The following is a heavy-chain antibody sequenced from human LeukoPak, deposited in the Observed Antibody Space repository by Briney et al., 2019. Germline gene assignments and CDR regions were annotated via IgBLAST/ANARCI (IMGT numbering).Heavy chain of an antibody. CDR3: AKVSVWSGYYSGMGV. V-gene: IGHV3-23*01. J-gene: IGHJ6*02. CDR1: GFTFSSYA. CDR2: ISGSGGST. Sequence: GSLRLSCAASGFTFSSYAMSWVRQAPGKGLEWVSAISGSGGSTYYADSVKGRFTISRDNSKNTLYLQMNSLRAEDTAVYYCAKVSVWSGYYSGMGVWGQGTTVTVSS. D-gene: IGHD3-3*01.